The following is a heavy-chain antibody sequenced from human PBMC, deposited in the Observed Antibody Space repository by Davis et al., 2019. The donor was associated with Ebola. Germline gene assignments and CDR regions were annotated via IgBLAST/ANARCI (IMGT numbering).Heavy chain of an antibody. D-gene: IGHD3-22*01. CDR1: GGSFSDYS. V-gene: IGHV4-34*01. J-gene: IGHJ5*02. CDR2: INHDGNS. Sequence: SETLSLTCSVYGGSFSDYSWTWIRQPPGKGLEWIGDINHDGNSNYNPSLKSRVTISVDTSKNQFSLKLASVTAADTAIYYCARVPIEVVSRSRTNNWFDPWGQGTLVTVSS. CDR3: ARVPIEVVSRSRTNNWFDP.